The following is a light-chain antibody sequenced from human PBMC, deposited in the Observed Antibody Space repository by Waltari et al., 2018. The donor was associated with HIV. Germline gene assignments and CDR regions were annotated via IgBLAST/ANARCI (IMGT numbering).Light chain of an antibody. Sequence: DIQMTQPLSSPSAPVGDSVTINCRASQSISTYLAWYQQKPGKAPKLLIYAASNLKSGVPSRFSGTGSGTDFTLTISSLQPEDFATYYCQQTYSTPQTFGQGTKLEVK. V-gene: IGKV1-39*01. CDR3: QQTYSTPQT. CDR2: AAS. CDR1: QSISTY. J-gene: IGKJ2*01.